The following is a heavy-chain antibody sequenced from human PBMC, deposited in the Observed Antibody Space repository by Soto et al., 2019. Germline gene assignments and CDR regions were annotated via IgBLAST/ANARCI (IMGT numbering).Heavy chain of an antibody. D-gene: IGHD5-18*01. Sequence: PGGSLRLSCATSGFAFNTYGMAWFRQAPGKGLAWVSAILGTGDRVSYVDSVKGRFTISRDNSKNTLYLQMNSLRAEDTAVYYCARMGNLGPRYSYGFDYWGQGTLVTVSS. V-gene: IGHV3-23*01. CDR2: ILGTGDRV. J-gene: IGHJ4*02. CDR1: GFAFNTYG. CDR3: ARMGNLGPRYSYGFDY.